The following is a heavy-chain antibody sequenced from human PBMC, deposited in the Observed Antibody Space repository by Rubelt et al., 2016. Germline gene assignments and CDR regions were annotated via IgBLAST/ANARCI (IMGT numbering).Heavy chain of an antibody. V-gene: IGHV4-39*01. Sequence: GKGLEWIGSIYYSGSTYYNPSLKSRVTISVDTSKNQFSLKLSSVTAADTAVYYCARRGYCTNGVCYSTNWFDPWGQGTLVTVSS. J-gene: IGHJ5*02. D-gene: IGHD2-8*01. CDR3: ARRGYCTNGVCYSTNWFDP. CDR2: IYYSGST.